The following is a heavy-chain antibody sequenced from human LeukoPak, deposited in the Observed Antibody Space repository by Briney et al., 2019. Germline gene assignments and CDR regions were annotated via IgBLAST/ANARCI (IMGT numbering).Heavy chain of an antibody. CDR3: AREEANWGCLDY. Sequence: SQTLSLTCTVSGGPISSGSYYWSWIRQPAGKGLEWIVRIYTSGSTNYNPSLKSRVTISVDTSKNQLSLKLSSVTAADTAVYYCAREEANWGCLDYWGQGTLVTVSS. CDR2: IYTSGST. CDR1: GGPISSGSYY. V-gene: IGHV4-61*02. D-gene: IGHD7-27*01. J-gene: IGHJ4*02.